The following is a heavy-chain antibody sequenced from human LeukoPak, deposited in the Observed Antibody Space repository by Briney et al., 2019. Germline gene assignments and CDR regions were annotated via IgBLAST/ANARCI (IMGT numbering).Heavy chain of an antibody. CDR1: GYIFTSYY. J-gene: IGHJ4*02. D-gene: IGHD5/OR15-5a*01. V-gene: IGHV1-46*01. CDR2: INPTGGST. Sequence: ASVKVSCKASGYIFTSYYMHWVRQAPGQGPEWMGIINPTGGSTSYAQNFQGRVTMTGDTSTSTFYMELSSLRSEDTAVYYCARSVRMTPFDYWGQRTLVTVSS. CDR3: ARSVRMTPFDY.